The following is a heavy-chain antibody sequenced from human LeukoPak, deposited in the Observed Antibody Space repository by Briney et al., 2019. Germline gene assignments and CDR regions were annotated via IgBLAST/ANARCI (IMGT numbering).Heavy chain of an antibody. CDR1: GGSISSGDYY. D-gene: IGHD5-18*01. CDR3: ARAIQLWRWFDY. J-gene: IGHJ4*02. Sequence: PSETLSLTCTVSGGSISSGDYYWSWIRQPPGKGLEWIGYIYYSGSTYYNPSLKSRVTISVDTSKNQFSLKLSSVTAAGTAVYYCARAIQLWRWFDYWGQGTLVTVSS. CDR2: IYYSGST. V-gene: IGHV4-30-4*08.